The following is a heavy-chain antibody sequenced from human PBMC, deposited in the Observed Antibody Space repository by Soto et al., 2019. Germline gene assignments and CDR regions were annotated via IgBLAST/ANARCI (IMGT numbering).Heavy chain of an antibody. D-gene: IGHD3-22*01. J-gene: IGHJ1*01. V-gene: IGHV4-34*01. Sequence: SETLSLTCAVYGGSFSGYYWSWIRQPPGKGLEWIGEINHSGSTNYNPSLKSRVTISVDTSKNQFSLKLSSVTAADTAVYYCARDPPSSNYDSSGYYPEYFQHWGQGTLVTVSS. CDR2: INHSGST. CDR1: GGSFSGYY. CDR3: ARDPPSSNYDSSGYYPEYFQH.